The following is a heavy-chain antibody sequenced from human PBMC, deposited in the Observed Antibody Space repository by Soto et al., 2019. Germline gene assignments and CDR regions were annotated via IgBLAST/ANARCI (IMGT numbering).Heavy chain of an antibody. V-gene: IGHV3-21*01. CDR1: GFTFRTNP. CDR2: ISSNSAYI. J-gene: IGHJ5*02. D-gene: IGHD6-13*01. CDR3: TRDASRDSSARGWFDP. Sequence: LRLSCVASGFTFRTNPMNWVRQAPGKGLEWVSTISSNSAYIYYTDALRGRFTISRDNAKNSLHLQMNSLRAEDTAVYYCTRDASRDSSARGWFDPWGPGTLVTVSS.